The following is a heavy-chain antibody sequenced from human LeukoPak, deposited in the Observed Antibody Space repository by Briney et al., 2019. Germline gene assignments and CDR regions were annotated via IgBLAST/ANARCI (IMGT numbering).Heavy chain of an antibody. J-gene: IGHJ4*02. V-gene: IGHV3-21*01. D-gene: IGHD6-13*01. CDR1: GFSFSSHN. CDR3: ARDRAAADLDY. CDR2: ISNGGRYS. Sequence: GGSLRLSCAASGFSFSSHNMNWVRQAPGKGLEWVSSISNGGRYSYYADSVKGRFTISRDNAKNSLYLQMNSLRAEDTAVYYCARDRAAADLDYWGQGTLVTVSS.